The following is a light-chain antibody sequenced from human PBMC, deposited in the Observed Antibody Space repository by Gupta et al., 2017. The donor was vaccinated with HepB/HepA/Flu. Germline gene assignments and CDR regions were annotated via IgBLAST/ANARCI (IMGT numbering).Light chain of an antibody. V-gene: IGLV1-44*01. CDR1: SSNIGSNT. Sequence: QSVLTQPPSASGTPGQRVTISCSGSSSNIGSNTVNWYQQLPGTAPKPLIYSNNQRPSGVPDRFSGSKSGTSASLAISGLQSEDEADYDCAAWDDSLNGPVFGGGTKLTVL. J-gene: IGLJ3*02. CDR3: AAWDDSLNGPV. CDR2: SNN.